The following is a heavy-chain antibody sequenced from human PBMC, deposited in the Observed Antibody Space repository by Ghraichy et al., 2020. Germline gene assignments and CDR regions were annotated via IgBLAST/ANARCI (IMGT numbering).Heavy chain of an antibody. CDR1: GFTFSSYA. D-gene: IGHD6-19*01. CDR3: AKTSGYSSGWYTY. Sequence: GESLNISCAASGFTFSSYAMSWVRQAPGKGLEWVSAISGSGGSTYYADSVKGRFTISRDNSKNTLYLQMDSLRAEDTAVYYCAKTSGYSSGWYTYWGQGTLVTVSS. J-gene: IGHJ4*02. CDR2: ISGSGGST. V-gene: IGHV3-23*01.